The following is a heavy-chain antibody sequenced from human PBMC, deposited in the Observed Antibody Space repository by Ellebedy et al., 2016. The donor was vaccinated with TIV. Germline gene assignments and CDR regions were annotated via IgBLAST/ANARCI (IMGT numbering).Heavy chain of an antibody. CDR2: VSPGDSDI. CDR1: GYSFSNHW. D-gene: IGHD6-6*01. Sequence: GESLKISCKASGYSFSNHWIAWVRQVPGKGLEWMGIVSPGDSDIRNSPSFEGQVTISVDKTSTTAYLQWSSLKASDTAIYYCARTTGSSSSGGLDVWGQGTSVTV. J-gene: IGHJ6*02. V-gene: IGHV5-51*01. CDR3: ARTTGSSSSGGLDV.